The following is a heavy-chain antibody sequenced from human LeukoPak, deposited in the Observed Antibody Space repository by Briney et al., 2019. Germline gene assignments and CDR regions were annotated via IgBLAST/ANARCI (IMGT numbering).Heavy chain of an antibody. Sequence: PSETLSLTCTVSGGFISSYYWSWIRQPPGKGLEWIGFAYYSGSTDYNPSLKSRVTISVDTSKNQFSLRLSSVTAADTAVYYCARVPTTIGWYYFDYWGQGTLVTVSS. CDR3: ARVPTTIGWYYFDY. D-gene: IGHD6-19*01. J-gene: IGHJ4*02. CDR1: GGFISSYY. CDR2: AYYSGST. V-gene: IGHV4-59*01.